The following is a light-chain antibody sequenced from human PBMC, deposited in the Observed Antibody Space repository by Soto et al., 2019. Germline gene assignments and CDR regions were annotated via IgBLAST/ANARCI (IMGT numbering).Light chain of an antibody. CDR3: QQSYTTPYS. Sequence: DIQMTQSTSPLSASLGDRFTITCRASQSISSWLAWYQQKPGKAPTLLISAASSLQGGVPARFGGSGSGTDFTLTISSLQPEDFATYYCQQSYTTPYSFGQGTKVDIK. V-gene: IGKV1-39*01. CDR1: QSISSW. CDR2: AAS. J-gene: IGKJ2*03.